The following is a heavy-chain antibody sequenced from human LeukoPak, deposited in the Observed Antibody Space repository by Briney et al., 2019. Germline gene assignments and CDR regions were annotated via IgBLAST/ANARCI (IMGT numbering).Heavy chain of an antibody. CDR3: AKNHDSNGYHTDDAFDL. Sequence: GGSLRLSCAASGFTFTSYGMSWVRQAPGKGLEWVSAISGSGGTTYYADSVKGRFTISRDNSKNTLYLQMNSLRAEDTAIYYCAKNHDSNGYHTDDAFDLWGQGTMVTVSS. CDR2: ISGSGGTT. CDR1: GFTFTSYG. V-gene: IGHV3-23*01. D-gene: IGHD3-22*01. J-gene: IGHJ3*01.